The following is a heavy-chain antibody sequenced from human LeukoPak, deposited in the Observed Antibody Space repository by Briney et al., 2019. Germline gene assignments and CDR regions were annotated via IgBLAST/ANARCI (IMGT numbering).Heavy chain of an antibody. Sequence: SVKVSCKASGGTFSSYAISWVRQAPVQGLEWMGGIIPIFGTANYAQKFQGRVTITADESTSTAYMELSSLRSEDTAVYYCAQQPYYYDSSGYYPFDYWGQGTLVTVSS. CDR3: AQQPYYYDSSGYYPFDY. V-gene: IGHV1-69*13. CDR1: GGTFSSYA. J-gene: IGHJ4*02. CDR2: IIPIFGTA. D-gene: IGHD3-22*01.